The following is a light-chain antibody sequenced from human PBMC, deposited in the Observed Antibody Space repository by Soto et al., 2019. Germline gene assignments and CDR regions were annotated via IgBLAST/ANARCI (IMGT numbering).Light chain of an antibody. Sequence: HSVLTQPASVSGSPGQSITISCTGTSSDVGGYNYVSWYQQHPGKAPKLMIYDVSNRPSGVSNRFSGSKSGNTASLTISGLQAEDEADYYCSSYTSSSTFGYVFGFGTKLSVL. CDR1: SSDVGGYNY. V-gene: IGLV2-14*01. J-gene: IGLJ1*01. CDR3: SSYTSSSTFGYV. CDR2: DVS.